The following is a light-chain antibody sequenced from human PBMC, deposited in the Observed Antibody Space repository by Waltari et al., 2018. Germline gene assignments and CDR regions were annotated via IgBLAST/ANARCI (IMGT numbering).Light chain of an antibody. V-gene: IGKV1-5*03. CDR2: KAS. CDR3: QEYDSLPVT. J-gene: IGKJ4*01. Sequence: TSRTSQSVKNNLAWNQQKPGKAPKVLIHKASMLEGGLPSRFSGSGYGTEFTLTISSLQPDDFATYYCQEYDSLPVTFGGGTRVEIK. CDR1: QSVKNN.